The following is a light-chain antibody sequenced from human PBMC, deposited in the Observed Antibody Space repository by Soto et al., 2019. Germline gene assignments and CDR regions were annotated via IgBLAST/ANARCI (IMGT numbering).Light chain of an antibody. Sequence: DVVMTQSPLSLPVTLGQPASISCRSSQSLVYSDGNTYLSWFQQRPGQSPRRLIYKVSDRDSGVPVRFSGSGSVTDFTLKISRVEAEDVGVYYCMQGSHWPLTFGGGTKVEIK. V-gene: IGKV2-30*01. CDR1: QSLVYSDGNTY. CDR2: KVS. J-gene: IGKJ4*01. CDR3: MQGSHWPLT.